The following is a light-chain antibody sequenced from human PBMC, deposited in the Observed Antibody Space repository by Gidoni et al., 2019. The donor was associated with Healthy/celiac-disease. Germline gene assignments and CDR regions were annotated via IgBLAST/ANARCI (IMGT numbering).Light chain of an antibody. J-gene: IGKJ1*01. CDR2: DAS. CDR3: QQSYSTPRT. Sequence: IQITQSPSSLSASVGDRVTITCRASQSISSYLNWYQQKPGKAPKLLIYDASSLQSGVPSRFSGSGSGTDFTLTISSLQAEDVATYYCQQSYSTPRTFGQGTKVEIK. V-gene: IGKV1-39*01. CDR1: QSISSY.